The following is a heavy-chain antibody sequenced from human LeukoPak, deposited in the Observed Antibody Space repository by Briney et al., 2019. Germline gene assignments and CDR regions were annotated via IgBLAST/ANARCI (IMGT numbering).Heavy chain of an antibody. Sequence: PSETLSLTCGVSSGSLSGYYWRWIRQPPGGGLEWLGEITHSGSPNYNPSLKSRVTISGDTSKKQFSLNLKSVTAADTGVYYCARGVNLWGRGTPLTVSS. CDR3: ARGVNL. V-gene: IGHV4-34*01. J-gene: IGHJ2*01. CDR1: SGSLSGYY. CDR2: ITHSGSP.